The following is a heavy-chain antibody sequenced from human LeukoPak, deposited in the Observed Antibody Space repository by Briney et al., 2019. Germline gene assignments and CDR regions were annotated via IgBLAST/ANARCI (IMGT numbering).Heavy chain of an antibody. D-gene: IGHD2-2*01. J-gene: IGHJ4*02. Sequence: GASVKVSCKASGYTFTSYYMHWVRQAPGQGLEWMGIINPSGGSTSYAQKFQGRVTMTRDTSTSTVYMELSSLRSEDTAVYYCARDIGPQAVVVPAAMDYWGQGTLVTVSS. CDR2: INPSGGST. CDR3: ARDIGPQAVVVPAAMDY. V-gene: IGHV1-46*01. CDR1: GYTFTSYY.